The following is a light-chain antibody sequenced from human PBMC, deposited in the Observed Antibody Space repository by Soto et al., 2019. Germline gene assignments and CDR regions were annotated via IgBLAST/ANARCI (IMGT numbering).Light chain of an antibody. J-gene: IGKJ2*01. V-gene: IGKV1-5*03. CDR3: QQYNSYSRT. Sequence: DIQMTQSPSTLSASVGDRVTITCRASQSISSWLAWYQQKPGKAPKLLIYKASSLESGFPSRFSGSGSGTEFTLTISSLQPDDFATYYCQQYNSYSRTFGQGTKLEIK. CDR1: QSISSW. CDR2: KAS.